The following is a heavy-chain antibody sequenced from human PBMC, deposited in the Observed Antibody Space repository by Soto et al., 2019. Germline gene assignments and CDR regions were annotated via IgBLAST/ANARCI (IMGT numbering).Heavy chain of an antibody. V-gene: IGHV3-21*01. Sequence: PGGSLRLSCAASGFTFSSYSMNWVRQAPGKGLEWVSSISSSSSYIYYADSVKGRFTISRDNAKNSLYLQMNSLRAEDTAVYYCARALEGHTAMPNIHYYGMDVWGQGTTVTVSS. CDR1: GFTFSSYS. D-gene: IGHD5-18*01. J-gene: IGHJ6*02. CDR2: ISSSSSYI. CDR3: ARALEGHTAMPNIHYYGMDV.